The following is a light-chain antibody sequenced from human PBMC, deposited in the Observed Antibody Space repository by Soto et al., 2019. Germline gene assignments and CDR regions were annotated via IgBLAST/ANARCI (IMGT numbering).Light chain of an antibody. CDR1: SSNIGAGYD. CDR3: QSYDSSLSGVV. V-gene: IGLV1-40*01. J-gene: IGLJ2*01. CDR2: GNS. Sequence: QSVLTQPPSVSEAPGQRVTISCTGSSSNIGAGYDVHWYQQLPGTAPKLLIYGNSNRTSGVPDRFSGSKSGTSASLAITGLQAEDEADYYCQSYDSSLSGVVFGGGTKLTVL.